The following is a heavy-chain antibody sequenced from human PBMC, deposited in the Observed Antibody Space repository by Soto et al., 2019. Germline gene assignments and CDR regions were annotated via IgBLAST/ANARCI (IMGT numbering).Heavy chain of an antibody. Sequence: GGSLRLSCATSGFILSDCAMNWVRQAPGKGLEWVSSISGGGSSTYYADSVKGRFTISRDNSKNTIYLQMNSLRAEDTAVYYCAKVPAYDYVWGTYYYFDYWGLGALVTVSS. J-gene: IGHJ4*02. D-gene: IGHD3-16*01. CDR2: ISGGGSST. V-gene: IGHV3-23*01. CDR3: AKVPAYDYVWGTYYYFDY. CDR1: GFILSDCA.